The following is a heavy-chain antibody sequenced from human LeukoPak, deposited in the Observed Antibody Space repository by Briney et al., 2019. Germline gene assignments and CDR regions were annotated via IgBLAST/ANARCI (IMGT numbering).Heavy chain of an antibody. J-gene: IGHJ5*02. CDR3: AKGITGTTRWFDP. CDR2: INHSGST. CDR1: GGSFSGYY. D-gene: IGHD1-7*01. V-gene: IGHV4-34*01. Sequence: PSETLSLTCAVYGGSFSGYYWSWIRQPPGKELEWIGEINHSGSTNYNPSLKSRVTISVDTSKNQFSLKLSSVTAADTAVYYCAKGITGTTRWFDPWGQGTLVTVSS.